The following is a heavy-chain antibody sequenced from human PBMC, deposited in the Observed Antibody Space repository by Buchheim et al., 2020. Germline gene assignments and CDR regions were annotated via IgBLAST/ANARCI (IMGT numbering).Heavy chain of an antibody. Sequence: QVQLVQSGSELKKPGASVKVSCKASGYTFTNYAINWVRQAPGQGLEWVGWINTNTGNPAHAQGFTGRFVLSLDTFVSTDFLQISRLEAEDTAVYYCAKDSGNGNYHVGMDVWGQGTT. J-gene: IGHJ6*02. CDR3: AKDSGNGNYHVGMDV. V-gene: IGHV7-4-1*02. CDR1: GYTFTNYA. CDR2: INTNTGNP. D-gene: IGHD3-22*01.